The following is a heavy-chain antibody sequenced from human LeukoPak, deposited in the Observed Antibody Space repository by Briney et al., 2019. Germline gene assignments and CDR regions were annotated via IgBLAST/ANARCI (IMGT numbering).Heavy chain of an antibody. Sequence: SETLSLTCTVSGGSISSYYWSWIRQPPGKGLEWIGYIYYSGSTNYNPPLKSRVTISVDTSKNQFSLKLSSVTAADTAVYYCAREYSYGYVDIWFDPWGQGTLVTVSS. CDR3: AREYSYGYVDIWFDP. J-gene: IGHJ5*02. D-gene: IGHD5-18*01. CDR1: GGSISSYY. V-gene: IGHV4-59*01. CDR2: IYYSGST.